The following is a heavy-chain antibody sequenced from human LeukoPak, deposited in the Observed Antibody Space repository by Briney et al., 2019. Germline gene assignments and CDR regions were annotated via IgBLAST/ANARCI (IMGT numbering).Heavy chain of an antibody. CDR3: ARGSSTTMIVAY. Sequence: SETLSLTCAVYGGSFSGYYWSWIRQPPGKGLEWIGEINHSGSTNYNPSLKSRVTISVDTSKNQFSLKLSSVTAADTAVYYCARGSSTTMIVAYWGQGTLVTVSS. J-gene: IGHJ4*02. CDR1: GGSFSGYY. V-gene: IGHV4-34*01. CDR2: INHSGST. D-gene: IGHD3-22*01.